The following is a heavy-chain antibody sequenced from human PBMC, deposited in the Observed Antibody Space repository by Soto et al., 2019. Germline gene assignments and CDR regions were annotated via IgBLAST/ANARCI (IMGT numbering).Heavy chain of an antibody. Sequence: SETLSLTCTVSGGSLSSYYWSWIRQPPGKGLEWIGYIYYSGSTNYNPSLKSRVTILVDTSKNQLSLKLSSVTAANTAVYYCARGGGSGYSAFDIWGQGTMVTVSS. CDR1: GGSLSSYY. CDR2: IYYSGST. J-gene: IGHJ3*02. V-gene: IGHV4-59*01. CDR3: ARGGGSGYSAFDI. D-gene: IGHD3-22*01.